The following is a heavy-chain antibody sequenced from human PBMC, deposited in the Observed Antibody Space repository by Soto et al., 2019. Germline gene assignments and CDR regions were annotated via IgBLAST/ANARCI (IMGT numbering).Heavy chain of an antibody. V-gene: IGHV3-33*01. CDR2: IWYDGSNK. J-gene: IGHJ6*02. CDR3: ARDRDYYYGMDV. D-gene: IGHD3-10*01. CDR1: GFTXSSYG. Sequence: XGSLRLSCAASGFTXSSYGMHWVRQAPGKGLEWVAVIWYDGSNKYYADSVKGRFTISRDNSKNTLYLQMNSLRAEDTAVYYCARDRDYYYGMDVWGQGTTVTVSS.